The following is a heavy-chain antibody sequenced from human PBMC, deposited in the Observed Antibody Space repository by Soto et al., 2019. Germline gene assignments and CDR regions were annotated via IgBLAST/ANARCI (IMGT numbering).Heavy chain of an antibody. J-gene: IGHJ3*02. V-gene: IGHV3-72*01. Sequence: HPXESLRLNCVASGFTFSDHYMDWVRQAPGKGLEWVGRIRNKANSYTTEYAASVKGRFTISRDDSKNSLYLQMNSLKTEDTAVYYCARWHRRGGSCYSRAFDIWGQGTMVTVS. CDR1: GFTFSDHY. CDR2: IRNKANSYTT. CDR3: ARWHRRGGSCYSRAFDI. D-gene: IGHD2-15*01.